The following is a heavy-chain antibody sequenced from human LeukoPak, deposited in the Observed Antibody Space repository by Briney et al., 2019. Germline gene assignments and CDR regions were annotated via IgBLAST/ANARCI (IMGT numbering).Heavy chain of an antibody. Sequence: PGGSLRLSYAASGFTFSYHWMTWVRQAPGKGLEWVANIKNDGAVKNYVDSVKGRFTISRDNAKSSLYLQMNSLRAEDTAVYYCAKDSYSKGDFWGQGVLVTVSS. CDR2: IKNDGAVK. J-gene: IGHJ4*02. CDR1: GFTFSYHW. V-gene: IGHV3-7*01. D-gene: IGHD6-13*01. CDR3: AKDSYSKGDF.